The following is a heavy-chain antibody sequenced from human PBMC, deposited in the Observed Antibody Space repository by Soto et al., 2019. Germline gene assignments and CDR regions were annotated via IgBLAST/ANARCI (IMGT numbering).Heavy chain of an antibody. CDR3: ASTTYYDSTPRHFDI. D-gene: IGHD3-22*01. CDR1: GYTFTSHD. Sequence: ASVKVSCKASGYTFTSHDINWVRQAPGQGLEWMGWISAYNGNTNYAQKLQGRVTMTTDTSTSTAYMELRSLRSDDTAVYYCASTTYYDSTPRHFDIWGQGTMVTVSS. V-gene: IGHV1-18*01. CDR2: ISAYNGNT. J-gene: IGHJ3*02.